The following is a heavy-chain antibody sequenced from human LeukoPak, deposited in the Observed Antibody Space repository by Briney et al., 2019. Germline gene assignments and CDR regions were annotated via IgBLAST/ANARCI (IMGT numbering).Heavy chain of an antibody. CDR3: AKSFSSSWYMTFDY. J-gene: IGHJ4*02. V-gene: IGHV3-23*01. CDR2: ISGSAYRT. CDR1: GFTFSNYA. Sequence: GGSLRFSCTASGFTFSNYAMSWVRQAPGKGLEWGSSISGSAYRTYYADSVKGRFTVSWDSSKNTLYLQMNSLRAEDTVVYYCAKSFSSSWYMTFDYWGQGALVTVSS. D-gene: IGHD6-13*01.